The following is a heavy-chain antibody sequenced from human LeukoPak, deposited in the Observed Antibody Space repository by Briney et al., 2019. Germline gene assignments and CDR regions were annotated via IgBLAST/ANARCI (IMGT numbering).Heavy chain of an antibody. Sequence: ASVKVSCKASGYTFTGYYMHWVRQAPGQGLEWIGWINPNSGGTNYAQKFQGRVTMTRDTSISTAYMELSRLRSDDTAVYYCARARFTIFGVVDPWGQGTLVTVSS. CDR2: INPNSGGT. CDR3: ARARFTIFGVVDP. V-gene: IGHV1-2*02. D-gene: IGHD3-3*01. J-gene: IGHJ5*02. CDR1: GYTFTGYY.